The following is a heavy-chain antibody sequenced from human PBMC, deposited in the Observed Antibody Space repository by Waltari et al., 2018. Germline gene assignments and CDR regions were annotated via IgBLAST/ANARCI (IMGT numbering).Heavy chain of an antibody. Sequence: EVQLLESGGGLVQPGGSLRLSCAASGFTFSSYAMSWVRQAPGNVLEWFSAMSDSGDSTCYADSGKGRFTISRDNSKNARYLRMNRLRAADSAVYYCAKDGDYWGQGTLVTVSS. J-gene: IGHJ4*02. CDR3: AKDGDY. CDR2: MSDSGDST. CDR1: GFTFSSYA. V-gene: IGHV3-23*01.